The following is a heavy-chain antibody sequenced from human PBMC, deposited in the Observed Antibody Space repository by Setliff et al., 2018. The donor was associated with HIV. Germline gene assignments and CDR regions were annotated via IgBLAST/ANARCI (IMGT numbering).Heavy chain of an antibody. CDR2: IIPNSGGT. CDR3: ASKVYCTNGVCLDAFDI. Sequence: ASVKVSCKASGYTFTAYYIHWVRQAPGQGLEWMGRIIPNSGGTNHAQKFHDRVTMTRDTSISTAHMELSRLRSDDTAVYYCASKVYCTNGVCLDAFDIWGKGTTVTVSS. CDR1: GYTFTAYY. D-gene: IGHD2-8*01. V-gene: IGHV1-2*06. J-gene: IGHJ3*02.